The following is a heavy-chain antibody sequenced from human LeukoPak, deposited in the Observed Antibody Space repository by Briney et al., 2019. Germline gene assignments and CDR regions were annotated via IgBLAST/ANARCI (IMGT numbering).Heavy chain of an antibody. Sequence: ASVKVSCKASGYTFTSYGINWVRQAPGQGLEWMGWISAYNGDTNYAQKFQGRVTMTRDTSISTAYMELSRLRSDDTAVYYCARVFAEQLAFRYYFDYWGQGTLVTVSS. CDR1: GYTFTSYG. CDR3: ARVFAEQLAFRYYFDY. V-gene: IGHV1-18*01. CDR2: ISAYNGDT. J-gene: IGHJ4*02. D-gene: IGHD6-6*01.